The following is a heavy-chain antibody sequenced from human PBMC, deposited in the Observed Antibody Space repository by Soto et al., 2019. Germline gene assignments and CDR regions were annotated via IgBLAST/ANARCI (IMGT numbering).Heavy chain of an antibody. J-gene: IGHJ4*02. CDR3: ARRRTNTDIRPPRGYYFDF. V-gene: IGHV4-39*02. D-gene: IGHD3-10*01. CDR1: GVSVSSRGYY. Sequence: QLQLQESGPGLVKPSETLSLTCSVSGVSVSSRGYYWDWIRQPPGKGLEWIGSVAYSGSTYYNPYLKSRVTISEDRSKNAFSLKLDSMTAADTSVYYCARRRTNTDIRPPRGYYFDFWGLGILVTVSS. CDR2: VAYSGST.